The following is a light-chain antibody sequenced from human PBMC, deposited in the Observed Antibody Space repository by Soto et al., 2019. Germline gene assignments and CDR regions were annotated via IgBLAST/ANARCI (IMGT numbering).Light chain of an antibody. CDR3: QQYGNSPRYS. J-gene: IGKJ2*03. CDR2: ATS. V-gene: IGKV3-20*01. Sequence: EIVLTQSPGTLSLSLGERATLSCRASQSVSSNYLARYQQKPGQAPRLLIYATSTRATGIPDRFSGSGSGTDFTLTISRLEPEDFAVYYCQQYGNSPRYSFGQGTKLEI. CDR1: QSVSSNY.